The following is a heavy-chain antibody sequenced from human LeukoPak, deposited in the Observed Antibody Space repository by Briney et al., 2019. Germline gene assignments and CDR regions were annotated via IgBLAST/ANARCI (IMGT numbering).Heavy chain of an antibody. Sequence: SETLSLTCTVSGGSISGSDYYWGWIRQPPGKGLEWIGTIYYSRTTYYNPSLKSRLTISVDTSKNQFSLKLSSVTAADTAVYYCARQSYDAGSYSVLDHWGQGTLVTVSS. J-gene: IGHJ4*02. V-gene: IGHV4-39*01. CDR1: GGSISGSDYY. CDR3: ARQSYDAGSYSVLDH. CDR2: IYYSRTT. D-gene: IGHD3-10*01.